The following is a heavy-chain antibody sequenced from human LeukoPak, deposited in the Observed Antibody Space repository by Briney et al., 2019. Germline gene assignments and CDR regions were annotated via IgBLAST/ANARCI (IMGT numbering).Heavy chain of an antibody. Sequence: GGSLRLSCAASGFTFSDYALGWVRQAPGRGLEWVATLSGSGAGTYYSDSMQGRFTISRDNSKRTLFLQMNSLRAEDTAFYYCAKAELGVDTFFDYWGQGTLVTVSS. D-gene: IGHD3-3*01. V-gene: IGHV3-23*01. J-gene: IGHJ4*02. CDR1: GFTFSDYA. CDR2: LSGSGAGT. CDR3: AKAELGVDTFFDY.